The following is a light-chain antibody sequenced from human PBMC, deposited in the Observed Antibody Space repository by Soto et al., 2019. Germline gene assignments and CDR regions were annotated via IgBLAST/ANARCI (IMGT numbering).Light chain of an antibody. J-gene: IGKJ5*01. CDR1: QSVSSSY. CDR2: GAS. V-gene: IGKV3D-20*02. CDR3: QQRSNWPL. Sequence: EIVLTQSPGTLSLSPGERATLSCRASQSVSSSYLAWYQQKPGQAPRLLIYGASTRATGIPARFGGSGSGTDFTLTISSLEPEDFAVYYCQQRSNWPLFGQGTRLEIK.